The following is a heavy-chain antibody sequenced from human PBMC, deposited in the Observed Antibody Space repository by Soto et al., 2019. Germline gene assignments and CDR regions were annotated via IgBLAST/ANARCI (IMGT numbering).Heavy chain of an antibody. D-gene: IGHD6-19*01. CDR1: GFTFSGSA. CDR3: TRREYSSGWYVEDY. V-gene: IGHV3-73*01. J-gene: IGHJ4*02. Sequence: GGSLRLSCAASGFTFSGSAMHWVRQASGKGLEWVGRIRSKANSYATAYAASVKGRFTISRDDSKNTAYLQMNSLKTEDTAVYYCTRREYSSGWYVEDYWGQGTLVTVSS. CDR2: IRSKANSYAT.